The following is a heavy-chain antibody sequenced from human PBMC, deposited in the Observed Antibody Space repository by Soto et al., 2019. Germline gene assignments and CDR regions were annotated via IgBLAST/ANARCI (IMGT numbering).Heavy chain of an antibody. CDR3: ATAAADRNSPRRYFDS. CDR1: GFTFSSYW. J-gene: IGHJ4*02. Sequence: GGSLRLSCAASGFTFSSYWMNWVRQAPGKGLEWVANIKQDGSEKYYVDSVKGRFTISRDNARNSLYLQMNSLRAEDTAVYYCATAAADRNSPRRYFDSWGQGTLVTVSS. D-gene: IGHD6-13*01. V-gene: IGHV3-7*01. CDR2: IKQDGSEK.